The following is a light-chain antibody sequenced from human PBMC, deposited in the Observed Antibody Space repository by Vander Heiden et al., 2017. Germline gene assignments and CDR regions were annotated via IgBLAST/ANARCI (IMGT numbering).Light chain of an antibody. J-gene: IGKJ4*01. CDR1: QSISSY. Sequence: DIQMTQSPSSLSASVGDRVTITCRASQSISSYLNWYQQKPGKAPKLLIYAASSLQSGVPSRFSGSGSGTDFTLTISSLQPEDFATYYCQHSSSTPQLTFGGGTKVEIK. V-gene: IGKV1-39*01. CDR2: AAS. CDR3: QHSSSTPQLT.